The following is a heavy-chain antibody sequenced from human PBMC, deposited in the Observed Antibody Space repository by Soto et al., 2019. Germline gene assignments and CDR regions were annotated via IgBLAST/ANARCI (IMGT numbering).Heavy chain of an antibody. CDR2: FDPEDGET. Sequence: ASVKVSCKVSGYTLTELSMHWVRQAPGKGLEWMGGFDPEDGETIYAQKFQGRVTITRDTSASTAYMELSSLRSEDTAVYYCARDGSHSWYYFDYWGQGTLVTVSS. CDR1: GYTLTELS. V-gene: IGHV1-24*01. CDR3: ARDGSHSWYYFDY. D-gene: IGHD6-13*01. J-gene: IGHJ4*02.